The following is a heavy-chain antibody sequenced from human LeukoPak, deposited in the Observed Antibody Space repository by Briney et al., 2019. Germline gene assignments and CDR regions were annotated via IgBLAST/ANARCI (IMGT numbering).Heavy chain of an antibody. V-gene: IGHV3-48*03. D-gene: IGHD6-6*01. J-gene: IGHJ4*02. CDR1: GFTFSSYE. CDR2: ISSSGSNI. CDR3: ARLYSSSSGRALDY. Sequence: PGGSLRLSCAASGFTFSSYEMNWVRQAPGKGLEWVSYISSSGSNICYADSVKGRFTISRDNAKNSLFLQMTSLRAEDTAVYYCARLYSSSSGRALDYWGQGTLVTVSS.